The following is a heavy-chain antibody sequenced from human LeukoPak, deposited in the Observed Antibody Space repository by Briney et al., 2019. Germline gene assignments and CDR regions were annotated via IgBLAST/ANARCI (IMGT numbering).Heavy chain of an antibody. J-gene: IGHJ4*02. D-gene: IGHD3-22*01. V-gene: IGHV3-23*01. CDR2: ISGSGGST. CDR3: AKRGVVIRVILVGFHKEAYYFDS. CDR1: GFTFRNYA. Sequence: GGSLRLSCTASGFTFRNYAMTWVRQAPGKGLEFVSAISGSGGSTYYADSVKGRFTISRDNSKNTLYLQMNDLRVDDAAVYFCAKRGVVIRVILVGFHKEAYYFDSWGQGALVTVSS.